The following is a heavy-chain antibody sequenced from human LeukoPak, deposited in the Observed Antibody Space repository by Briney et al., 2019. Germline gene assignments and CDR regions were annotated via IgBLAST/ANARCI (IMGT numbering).Heavy chain of an antibody. J-gene: IGHJ4*02. V-gene: IGHV4-59*08. CDR1: GGSISSYY. CDR3: ARLVRTYYYDSSGYYWDY. CDR2: IYYSGST. D-gene: IGHD3-22*01. Sequence: SETLSLTCTVSGGSISSYYWSWIRQPPGKGLEYIGYIYYSGSTNYNPSLKSRVTISVDTSKNQLSLKLSSVTAADTAVYYCARLVRTYYYDSSGYYWDYWGQGTLVTVSS.